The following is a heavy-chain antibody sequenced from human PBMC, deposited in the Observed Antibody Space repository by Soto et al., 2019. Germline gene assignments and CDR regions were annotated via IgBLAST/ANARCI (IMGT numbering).Heavy chain of an antibody. J-gene: IGHJ4*02. V-gene: IGHV3-23*01. D-gene: IGHD3-9*01. CDR1: GFTFSSYA. Sequence: EVQLLESGGGLVQPGGSLRLSCAASGFTFSSYAMSWVRQAPGKGLEWVSAISGSGGSTYYADSVKGRFTISRDNSKNTLYLQMNSLRAEDTAVYYCAKELGREYYDILTGYYKVGGDYWGQGTLVTVSS. CDR2: ISGSGGST. CDR3: AKELGREYYDILTGYYKVGGDY.